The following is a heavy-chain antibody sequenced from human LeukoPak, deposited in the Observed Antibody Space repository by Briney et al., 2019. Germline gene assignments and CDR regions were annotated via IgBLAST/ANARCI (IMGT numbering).Heavy chain of an antibody. CDR1: GYTFTSYA. Sequence: SVKVSCKASGYTFTSYAISWVRQAPGQGLEWMGGIIPIFGTANYAQKFQGRVTITADKSTSTAYMELSSLRSEDTAVYYCARSSIIAAAGPYYFDYWGQGALVTVSS. D-gene: IGHD6-13*01. J-gene: IGHJ4*02. CDR2: IIPIFGTA. V-gene: IGHV1-69*06. CDR3: ARSSIIAAAGPYYFDY.